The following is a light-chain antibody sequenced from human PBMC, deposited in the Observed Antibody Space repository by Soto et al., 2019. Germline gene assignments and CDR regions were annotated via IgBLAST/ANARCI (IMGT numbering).Light chain of an antibody. CDR1: QSVRNN. Sequence: ETLLTQSPATLSVSPGARATLSCRASQSVRNNFAWYQQKPGQAPRLLIYGASTRAPGIPDRFSGSGFGTEFSLTIRSLQSEDFAVYYCQPHNDWTPYTVGQGTKLEIK. CDR2: GAS. CDR3: QPHNDWTPYT. J-gene: IGKJ2*01. V-gene: IGKV3-15*01.